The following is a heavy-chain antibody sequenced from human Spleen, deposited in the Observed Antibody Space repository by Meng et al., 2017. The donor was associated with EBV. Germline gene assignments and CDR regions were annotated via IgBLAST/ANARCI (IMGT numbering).Heavy chain of an antibody. CDR3: SRAPSITSPRSDY. D-gene: IGHD6-6*01. CDR2: TYYRSKWYN. CDR1: GDSVSSNSAA. Sequence: PWLGKPSQPLPLTCVISGDSVSSNSAAWNLIRQSPSRGLEWLGRTYYRSKWYNDYAVSVKSRITMNPDTSKNQFSLQLNSVTPEDTAVYYCSRAPSITSPRSDYWGQGTLVTVSS. V-gene: IGHV6-1*01. J-gene: IGHJ4*02.